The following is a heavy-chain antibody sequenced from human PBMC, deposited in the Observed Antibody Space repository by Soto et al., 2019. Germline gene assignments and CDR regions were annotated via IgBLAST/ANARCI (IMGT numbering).Heavy chain of an antibody. V-gene: IGHV3-64*01. J-gene: IGHJ4*02. Sequence: EVQLAESGGGMVQPGGSLRLSCVASGFTFSSYDMHWVRQAPGKGREYVSSISSNGGTTYYGNSVKGRFTISRDNSKNTLYLQIGSLRAEDMAVYYCVRRVSGNYDYRGQGTLVNVSS. CDR1: GFTFSSYD. CDR2: ISSNGGTT. CDR3: VRRVSGNYDY. D-gene: IGHD3-10*01.